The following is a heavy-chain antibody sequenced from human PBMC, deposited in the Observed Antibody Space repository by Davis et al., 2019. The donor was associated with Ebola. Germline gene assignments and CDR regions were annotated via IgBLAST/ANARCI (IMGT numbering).Heavy chain of an antibody. J-gene: IGHJ6*02. D-gene: IGHD5-12*01. CDR1: GFTVSSNY. CDR2: ISSSSSTI. V-gene: IGHV3-48*02. CDR3: ARDRLGYGYYYYGMDV. Sequence: GESLKISCAASGFTVSSNYMSWVRQAPGKGLEWVSYISSSSSTIYYADSVKGRFTISRDNAKNSLYLQMNSLRDEDTAVYYCARDRLGYGYYYYGMDVWGQGTTVTVSS.